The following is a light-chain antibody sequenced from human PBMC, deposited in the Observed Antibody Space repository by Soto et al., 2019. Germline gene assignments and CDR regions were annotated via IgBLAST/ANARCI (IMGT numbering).Light chain of an antibody. Sequence: QSVLTQPASVSGSPGQSITISCTGTSGNVGNYDLVSWYQQHPGKVPKLMIYEVTKRPSGVSDRFSGSKSGNTASLTISGLQAEDEADYYCCSYAGSSTFVVFGGGTKLTVL. V-gene: IGLV2-23*02. CDR3: CSYAGSSTFVV. J-gene: IGLJ2*01. CDR1: SGNVGNYDL. CDR2: EVT.